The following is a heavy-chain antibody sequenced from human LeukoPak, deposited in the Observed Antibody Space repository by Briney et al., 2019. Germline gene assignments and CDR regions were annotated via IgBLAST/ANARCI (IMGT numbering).Heavy chain of an antibody. CDR2: ISAYNGNT. CDR1: GYTFTSYG. CDR3: ALGYSSSWYTGFAY. J-gene: IGHJ4*02. Sequence: ASVKVSCKASGYTFTSYGISWVRQAPGQGLEWMGWISAYNGNTNYAQKLQGRVTMTTDTSTSTAYMELRSLRSDDTAVYYCALGYSSSWYTGFAYWGQGTLVTVSS. V-gene: IGHV1-18*01. D-gene: IGHD6-13*01.